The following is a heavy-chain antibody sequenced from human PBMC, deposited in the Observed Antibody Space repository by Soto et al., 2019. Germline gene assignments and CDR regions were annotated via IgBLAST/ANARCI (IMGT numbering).Heavy chain of an antibody. CDR2: IYPSGST. CDR3: ARIAAAGTSIDY. Sequence: QVQLQESGPGLVKPSGTLSLTCAVSGGSISSSNWWSWVRQPPGKGLEWIGEIYPSGSTNYNPALKSRVTISGDKYKNQLSLKLSSVTAADTAVYYCARIAAAGTSIDYWGQGTLVTVSS. V-gene: IGHV4-4*02. J-gene: IGHJ4*02. CDR1: GGSISSSNW. D-gene: IGHD6-13*01.